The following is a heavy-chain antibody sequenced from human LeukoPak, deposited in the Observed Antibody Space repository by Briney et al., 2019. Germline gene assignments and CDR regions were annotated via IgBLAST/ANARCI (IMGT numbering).Heavy chain of an antibody. J-gene: IGHJ4*02. Sequence: ASMKVSCKASGYTFTSYGISWVRQAPGQGLEWMGWISAYNGNTNYAQKLQGRVTMTTDTSTSTAYMELRSLRSDDTAVYYCARGRYSSGWWVSEFDYWGQGTLVTVSS. CDR1: GYTFTSYG. CDR3: ARGRYSSGWWVSEFDY. V-gene: IGHV1-18*01. CDR2: ISAYNGNT. D-gene: IGHD6-19*01.